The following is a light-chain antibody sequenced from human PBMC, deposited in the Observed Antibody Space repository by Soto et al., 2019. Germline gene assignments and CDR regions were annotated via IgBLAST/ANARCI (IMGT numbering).Light chain of an antibody. V-gene: IGKV3D-15*01. CDR1: QSVSRY. J-gene: IGKJ4*01. CDR3: QQYDDWLRLT. Sequence: EIVLTQSPATLSLSPGDRATLSCRASQSVSRYLAWFQQKPGQAPRLLIFGASYRATGIPARFSGSGSGTEFNLTISSLQSEDFAVYFCQQYDDWLRLTFGGGTKVDIK. CDR2: GAS.